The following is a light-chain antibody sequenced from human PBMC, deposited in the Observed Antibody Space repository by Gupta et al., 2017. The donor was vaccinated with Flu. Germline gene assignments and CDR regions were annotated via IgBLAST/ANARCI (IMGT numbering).Light chain of an antibody. Sequence: EIVLTQSPGTLSLSRGERATLSCRASQSVSSSYLAWYQQKPGQAPRLLIYGASSRATGIPDRFSGSGSGTDFTLTISRLEPEDFAVYYCQQYGSSFWTFGQGTKVEIK. J-gene: IGKJ1*01. CDR1: QSVSSSY. CDR2: GAS. V-gene: IGKV3-20*01. CDR3: QQYGSSFWT.